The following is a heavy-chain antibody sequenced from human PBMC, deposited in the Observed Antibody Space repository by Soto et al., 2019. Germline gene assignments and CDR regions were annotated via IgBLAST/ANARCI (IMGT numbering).Heavy chain of an antibody. D-gene: IGHD6-13*01. CDR1: GFTFSSYS. J-gene: IGHJ4*02. V-gene: IGHV3-48*02. CDR3: AGGSSNWAYYFDF. Sequence: EVHLVESGGGLVQPGGSLRLSCAASGFTFSSYSLNWVRQAPGKGLEWVAYSTSSGTTVYYADSVRGRFTISRDNAKISLYLQMNSLRDDDTAVYYCAGGSSNWAYYFDFWGQGTLVTVSS. CDR2: STSSGTTV.